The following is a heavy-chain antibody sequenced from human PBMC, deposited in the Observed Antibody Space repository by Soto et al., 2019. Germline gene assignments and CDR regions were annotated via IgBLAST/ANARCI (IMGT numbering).Heavy chain of an antibody. Sequence: GGSLRLSCAASGFTFSSYAMSWVRQAPGKGLEWVSAISGSGGSTYYADSVKGRFTISRDNSKNTLYLQMNSLRAEDTAVYYCAKGWEPYCSSTSCYFQHWGQGTLVTVSS. D-gene: IGHD2-2*01. V-gene: IGHV3-23*01. CDR1: GFTFSSYA. J-gene: IGHJ1*01. CDR3: AKGWEPYCSSTSCYFQH. CDR2: ISGSGGST.